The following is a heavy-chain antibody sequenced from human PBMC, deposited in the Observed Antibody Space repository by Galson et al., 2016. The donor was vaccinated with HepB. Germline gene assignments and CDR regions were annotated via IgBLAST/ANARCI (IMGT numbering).Heavy chain of an antibody. CDR3: AREAPITSVLRWIEP. D-gene: IGHD2-2*02. V-gene: IGHV1-46*01. CDR2: INPSSDDT. CDR1: GYTFTSYY. J-gene: IGHJ5*02. Sequence: SVKVSCKASGYTFTSYYIHWVRQAPGQGLEWMGVINPSSDDTTYAQNFQGRVTMTGDTSKSTVYMELSSLRSEDTAVYYCAREAPITSVLRWIEPWGQGTLVTVSS.